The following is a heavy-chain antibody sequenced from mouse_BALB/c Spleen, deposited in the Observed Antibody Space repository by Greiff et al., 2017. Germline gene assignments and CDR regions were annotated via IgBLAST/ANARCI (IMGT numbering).Heavy chain of an antibody. CDR1: GFNIKDYY. D-gene: IGHD2-4*01. CDR3: NARGDDYDY. V-gene: IGHV14-4*02. J-gene: IGHJ2*01. Sequence: EVQLQQSGAELVRSGASVKLSCTASGFNIKDYYMHWVKQRPEQGLEWIGWIDPENGDTEYAPKFQGKATMTADTSSNTAYLQLSSLTSEDTAVYYCNARGDDYDYWGQGTTLTVSS. CDR2: IDPENGDT.